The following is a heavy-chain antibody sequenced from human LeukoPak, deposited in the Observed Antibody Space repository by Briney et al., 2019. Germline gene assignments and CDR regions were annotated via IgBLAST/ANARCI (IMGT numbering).Heavy chain of an antibody. Sequence: SETLSLTCGVSGVPFSNYYWSWVCQSPTQGLEWIGEINHSGYTNYNPSLKSRVTMSIDTSKNQFSLKLTSVTAADAGVYYCTRAVAGHPDWGQGTLVTVSS. J-gene: IGHJ4*02. D-gene: IGHD6-19*01. CDR2: INHSGYT. V-gene: IGHV4-34*01. CDR3: TRAVAGHPD. CDR1: GVPFSNYY.